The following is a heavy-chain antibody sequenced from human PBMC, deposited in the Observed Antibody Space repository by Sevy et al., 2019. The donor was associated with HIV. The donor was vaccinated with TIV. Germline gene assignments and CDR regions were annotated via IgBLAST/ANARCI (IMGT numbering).Heavy chain of an antibody. CDR1: GFTFSNYA. Sequence: GGSLRLSCAASGFTFSNYAMSCVRQAPGKRLEWVSTINDSEKTYYTESVKGRFSISRDISENTLFLQMNSLRTEDTAVYYCALGRLQWPTDFWGQGTLVTVSS. V-gene: IGHV3-23*01. CDR3: ALGRLQWPTDF. D-gene: IGHD2-8*01. CDR2: INDSEKT. J-gene: IGHJ4*02.